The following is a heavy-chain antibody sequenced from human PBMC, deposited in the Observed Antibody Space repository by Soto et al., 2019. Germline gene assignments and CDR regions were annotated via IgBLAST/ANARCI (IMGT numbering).Heavy chain of an antibody. J-gene: IGHJ3*02. CDR3: ATRSGGGGAFDI. V-gene: IGHV3-48*03. Sequence: VVESGGGLVQPGGSLRLSCAASGFTFSTYEMNWVRQAPGKGLEWVSYISSSGTTIYYADSVKGRFTISRDNAKNSLYLQMNRVRAEDTAVYYCATRSGGGGAFDIWGQGTMVTVSS. D-gene: IGHD3-10*01. CDR1: GFTFSTYE. CDR2: ISSSGTTI.